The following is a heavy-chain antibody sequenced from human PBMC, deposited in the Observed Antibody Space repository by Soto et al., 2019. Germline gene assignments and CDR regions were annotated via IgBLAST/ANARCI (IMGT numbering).Heavy chain of an antibody. Sequence: GGSLRLSCAASGFTFSSYAMSWVRQAPGKGLEWVSAISGSGGSTYYADSVKGRFTISRDNSKNTLYLQMNSLRAEDTAVYYCAKPPAGYCSSTSCYHPEFDYWGQGTLVTVSS. CDR3: AKPPAGYCSSTSCYHPEFDY. D-gene: IGHD2-2*03. J-gene: IGHJ4*02. CDR1: GFTFSSYA. V-gene: IGHV3-23*01. CDR2: ISGSGGST.